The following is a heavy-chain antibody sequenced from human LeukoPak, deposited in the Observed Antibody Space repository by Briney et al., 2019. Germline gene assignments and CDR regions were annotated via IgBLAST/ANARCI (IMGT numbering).Heavy chain of an antibody. CDR3: ARRIQLWSYWHFDL. Sequence: SETLSLTCSVSGGSITGYSWGWVRQPPGKGLECIGYMFDRGSPNHHPSLQNRVTTSVDTSKSEFSLRLTSVTAADTAVYYCARRIQLWSYWHFDLWGRGTLVTVSS. D-gene: IGHD5-18*01. CDR2: MFDRGSP. V-gene: IGHV4-4*09. CDR1: GGSITGYS. J-gene: IGHJ2*01.